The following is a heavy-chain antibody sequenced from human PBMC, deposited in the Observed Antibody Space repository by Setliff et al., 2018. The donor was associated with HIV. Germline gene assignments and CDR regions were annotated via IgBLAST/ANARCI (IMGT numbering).Heavy chain of an antibody. D-gene: IGHD6-13*01. CDR1: GGSISSGSYY. CDR3: ARGSHGTSWTDY. Sequence: SETLSLTCTVSGGSISSGSYYWTWIRQPAGKGLEWIGSIYYSGTTYYNPSLKSRVTMSVDTSTSRLSLKVHSVTAADTAMYYCARGSHGTSWTDYWGQGTLVTVSS. V-gene: IGHV4-61*10. CDR2: IYYSGTT. J-gene: IGHJ4*02.